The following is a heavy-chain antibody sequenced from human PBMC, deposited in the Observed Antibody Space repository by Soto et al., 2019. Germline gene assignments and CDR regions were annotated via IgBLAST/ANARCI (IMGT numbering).Heavy chain of an antibody. D-gene: IGHD6-13*01. CDR1: GIIFRDSW. CDR3: ATHRSWTFDY. CDR2: IKEDGSAA. V-gene: IGHV3-7*01. Sequence: EVQLVESGGGLVQPGGSLRLSCAVSGIIFRDSWMTWFRQAPGRGLEWVANIKEDGSAAYYVGSVKGRFTISRDNATNSLFLQMNSLRPEDTAVYYCATHRSWTFDYWGQGTLVTVSS. J-gene: IGHJ4*02.